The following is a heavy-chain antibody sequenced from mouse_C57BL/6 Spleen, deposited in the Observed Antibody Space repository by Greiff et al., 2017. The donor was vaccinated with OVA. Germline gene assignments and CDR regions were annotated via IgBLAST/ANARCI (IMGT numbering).Heavy chain of an antibody. CDR2: INPNNGGT. V-gene: IGHV1-26*01. J-gene: IGHJ1*03. Sequence: EVQLQQSGPELVKPGASVKISCKASGYTFTDYYMNWVKQSHGKSLEWIGDINPNNGGTSYNQKFKGKATLTVDKSSSTAYMELRSLTSEDSAVYYCARSRTGTGDWYFDVWGTGTTVTVSS. CDR3: ARSRTGTGDWYFDV. D-gene: IGHD4-1*01. CDR1: GYTFTDYY.